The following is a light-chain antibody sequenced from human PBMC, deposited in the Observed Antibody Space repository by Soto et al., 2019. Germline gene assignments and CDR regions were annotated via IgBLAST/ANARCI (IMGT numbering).Light chain of an antibody. Sequence: QSALTQPASVSRSPGQSITISCTGTSRDIGFFNYVSWYQQFPGNAPKLIIFEVTNRPSGVSNRFSASKSGNTASLTISGHQAEDGADYYCSSYTTRSTYVFGTGTKVTVL. CDR3: SSYTTRSTYV. CDR2: EVT. J-gene: IGLJ1*01. CDR1: SRDIGFFNY. V-gene: IGLV2-14*01.